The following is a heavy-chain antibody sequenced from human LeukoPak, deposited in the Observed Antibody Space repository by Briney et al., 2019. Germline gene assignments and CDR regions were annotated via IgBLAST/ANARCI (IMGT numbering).Heavy chain of an antibody. V-gene: IGHV4-59*01. CDR2: IYYSGST. Sequence: PSETLSLTCAVYGGSFSGYYWSWIRQPPGKGLEWIGYIYYSGSTNYNPSLKSRVTISVDTSKNQFSLKLSSVTAADTAVYYCARVGYGDYGNNWFDPWGQGTLVTVSS. CDR3: ARVGYGDYGNNWFDP. D-gene: IGHD4-17*01. CDR1: GGSFSGYY. J-gene: IGHJ5*02.